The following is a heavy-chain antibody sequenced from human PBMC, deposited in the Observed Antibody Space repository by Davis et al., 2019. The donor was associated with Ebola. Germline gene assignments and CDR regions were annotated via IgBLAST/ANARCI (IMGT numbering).Heavy chain of an antibody. J-gene: IGHJ1*01. CDR2: ITSSGYTI. CDR1: GFAFFDYY. D-gene: IGHD3-22*01. V-gene: IGHV3-11*04. CDR3: AKDMIDEGLSSPHPDFQH. Sequence: GESLKISCAASGFAFFDYYMTWIRQAPGKGLEWVSYITSSGYTIYYADSVKGRFTISRDNAKNSLFLQMNSLRAEDTAVYYCAKDMIDEGLSSPHPDFQHWGQGTLVTVSS.